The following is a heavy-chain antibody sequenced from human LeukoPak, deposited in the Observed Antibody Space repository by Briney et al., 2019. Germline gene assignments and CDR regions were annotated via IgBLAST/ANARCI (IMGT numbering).Heavy chain of an antibody. D-gene: IGHD6-19*01. CDR2: IKQDGSEK. CDR1: GFTFSSYW. Sequence: GGSLRLSCAASGFTFSSYWMSWVRQAPGKGLEWVANIKQDGSEKYYVDSVKGRFTISRDNAKNSLYLQMNSLRAEDTAVYYCARDNSGWLYYYYYGMDVWGQGTTVTVSS. J-gene: IGHJ6*02. CDR3: ARDNSGWLYYYYYGMDV. V-gene: IGHV3-7*01.